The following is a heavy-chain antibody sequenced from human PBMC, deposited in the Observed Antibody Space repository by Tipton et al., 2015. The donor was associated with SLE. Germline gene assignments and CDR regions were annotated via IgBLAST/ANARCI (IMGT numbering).Heavy chain of an antibody. J-gene: IGHJ4*02. D-gene: IGHD6-13*01. CDR1: GYSISSGYY. CDR2: IYYSGST. Sequence: TLSLTCTVSGYSISSGYYWGWIRQPPGKGLEWIGSIYYSGSTYFNPSLKRRVTISINTSKNHFSLRLSSVTAADTAVYYWAREGAAAGSLLDYWGQGTLVTVSS. V-gene: IGHV4-38-2*02. CDR3: AREGAAAGSLLDY.